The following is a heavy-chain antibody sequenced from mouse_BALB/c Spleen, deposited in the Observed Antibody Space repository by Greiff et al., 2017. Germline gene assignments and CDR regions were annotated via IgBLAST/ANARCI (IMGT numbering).Heavy chain of an antibody. V-gene: IGHV5-6-5*01. D-gene: IGHD2-4*01. J-gene: IGHJ3*01. CDR3: ARGDYDYDWFAY. CDR1: GFTFSSYA. CDR2: ISSGGST. Sequence: DVKLVESGGGLVKPGGSLKLSCAASGFTFSSYAMSWVRQTPEKRLEWVASISSGGSTYYPDSVKGRFTNSRDNARNILYLQMSSLRSEDTAMYYCARGDYDYDWFAYWGQGTLVTVSA.